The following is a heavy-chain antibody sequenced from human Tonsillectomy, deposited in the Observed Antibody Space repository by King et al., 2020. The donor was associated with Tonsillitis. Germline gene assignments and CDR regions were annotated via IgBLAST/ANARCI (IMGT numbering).Heavy chain of an antibody. Sequence: VQLVESGGGLVQPGGSLRLSCAASGFTFSDHYMDWVRQAPGKGLEWVGRAKNKINSYTTKYAASVKGRFTISRDDSKNSLYLQMNSLKAEDTAVYYCARGPDCRTTSCYTWGLDCWGQGTLVTVSS. CDR1: GFTFSDHY. J-gene: IGHJ4*02. V-gene: IGHV3-72*01. D-gene: IGHD2-2*02. CDR2: AKNKINSYTT. CDR3: ARGPDCRTTSCYTWGLDC.